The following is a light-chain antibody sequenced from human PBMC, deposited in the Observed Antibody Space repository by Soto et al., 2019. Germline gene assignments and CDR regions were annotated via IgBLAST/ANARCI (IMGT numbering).Light chain of an antibody. CDR2: DVT. CDR1: SSDFGIYNS. J-gene: IGLJ1*01. Sequence: QSALTQPASVSGSPGQTITLLCTGTSSDFGIYNSVSWYQQHPGKAPKLMIHDVTNRPSGVSSRFSGSRSGNTASLTISGLHDEDEADYYCSSFTSSSSDVFGPGTKVTVL. CDR3: SSFTSSSSDV. V-gene: IGLV2-14*01.